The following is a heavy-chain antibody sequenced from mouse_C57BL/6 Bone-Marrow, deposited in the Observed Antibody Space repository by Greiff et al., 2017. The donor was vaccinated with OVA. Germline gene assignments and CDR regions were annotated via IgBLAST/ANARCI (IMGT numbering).Heavy chain of an antibody. CDR1: GYTFTSYW. J-gene: IGHJ1*03. D-gene: IGHD2-4*01. CDR3: ASGPYDDYDYWYFDV. V-gene: IGHV1-55*01. CDR2: IYPGSGST. Sequence: QVQLQQPGAELVKPGASVKMSCKASGYTFTSYWITWVQQRPGQGLEWIGDIYPGSGSTNYNEKLKSKATLTVDTSSSTAYMQLSSLTSEDSAVYYCASGPYDDYDYWYFDVWGTGTTVTVSS.